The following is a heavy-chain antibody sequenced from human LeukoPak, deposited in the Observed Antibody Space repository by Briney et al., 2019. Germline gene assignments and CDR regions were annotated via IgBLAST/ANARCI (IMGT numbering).Heavy chain of an antibody. CDR1: GFTFSSYG. D-gene: IGHD2/OR15-2a*01. Sequence: GGSLRLSCAASGFTFSSYGMHWVRQAPGKGLEWVAVIWYDGSNKYYADSVKGRFTISRDNSKNTLYLQMNSLRAEDTAVYYCARGRAGAARSTNSDYWGQGTLVTVSS. CDR2: IWYDGSNK. V-gene: IGHV3-33*01. CDR3: ARGRAGAARSTNSDY. J-gene: IGHJ4*02.